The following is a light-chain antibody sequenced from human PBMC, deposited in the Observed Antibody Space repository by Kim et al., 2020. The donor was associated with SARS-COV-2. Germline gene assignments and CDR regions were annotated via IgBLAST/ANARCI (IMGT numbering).Light chain of an antibody. V-gene: IGKV1-27*01. CDR2: AAS. J-gene: IGKJ1*01. CDR3: QNYNSAPWT. CDR1: KDIANS. Sequence: ASVRDSVTITCRTSKDIANSLAWYQQKPGKVPKLLIYAASTLQSGVPSRFSGSGSGTEFTLTIGSLQTEDVATYYCQNYNSAPWTFGPGTKVDIK.